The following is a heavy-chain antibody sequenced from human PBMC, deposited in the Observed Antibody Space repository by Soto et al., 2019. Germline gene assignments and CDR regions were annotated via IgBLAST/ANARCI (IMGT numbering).Heavy chain of an antibody. D-gene: IGHD6-13*01. V-gene: IGHV4-34*01. J-gene: IGHJ6*02. CDR1: GGSFSGYY. Sequence: QVQLQQWGAGLLKPSETLSLTCAVYGGSFSGYYWSWIRQPPGKGLEWIGEINHSGSTNYNPSLKSRFTISVDTSKNQFSLKLSSVTAADTAVYYCARGFVLAAAGPPSFYYYYYGMDVWGQGTTVTVSS. CDR3: ARGFVLAAAGPPSFYYYYYGMDV. CDR2: INHSGST.